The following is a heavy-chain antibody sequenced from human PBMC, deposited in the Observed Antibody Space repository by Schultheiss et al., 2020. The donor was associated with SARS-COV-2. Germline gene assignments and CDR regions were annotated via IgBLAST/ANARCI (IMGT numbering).Heavy chain of an antibody. CDR3: AREGAGVDY. Sequence: GGSLRLSCAASGFTFSDYYMSWIRQAPGKGLEWVSAISGSGGSTYYADSVKGRFTISRDNSKNTLYLQMNSLRAEDTAVYYCAREGAGVDYWGQGTLVTVSS. CDR2: ISGSGGST. V-gene: IGHV3-23*01. D-gene: IGHD1-26*01. J-gene: IGHJ4*02. CDR1: GFTFSDYY.